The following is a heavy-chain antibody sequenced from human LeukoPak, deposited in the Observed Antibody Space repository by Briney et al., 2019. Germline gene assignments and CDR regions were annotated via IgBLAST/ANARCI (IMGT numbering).Heavy chain of an antibody. CDR3: AGWALITRNRAAAGTENWFDP. V-gene: IGHV4-39*01. CDR1: GGSISSSSYY. Sequence: SETLSLTCTVSGGSISSSSYYWGWIRQPPGKGLEWIGSIYYSGSAYYNPSLKSRVTISVDTSKNQFSLKLSSVTAADTAVYYCAGWALITRNRAAAGTENWFDPWGQGTLVTVSS. J-gene: IGHJ5*02. CDR2: IYYSGSA. D-gene: IGHD6-13*01.